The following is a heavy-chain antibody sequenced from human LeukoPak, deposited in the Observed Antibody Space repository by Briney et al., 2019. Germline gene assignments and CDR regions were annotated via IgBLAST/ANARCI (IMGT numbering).Heavy chain of an antibody. CDR3: ARDFVAAVSNWFDP. Sequence: ASVKVSCKASGYTFTGYYMHWVRQAPGQRLEWMGRINPNSGGTNYAQKFQGRVTMTRDTSISTAYMELSRLRSDDTAVYYCARDFVAAVSNWFDPWGQGTLVTVSS. V-gene: IGHV1-2*06. D-gene: IGHD6-13*01. CDR2: INPNSGGT. J-gene: IGHJ5*02. CDR1: GYTFTGYY.